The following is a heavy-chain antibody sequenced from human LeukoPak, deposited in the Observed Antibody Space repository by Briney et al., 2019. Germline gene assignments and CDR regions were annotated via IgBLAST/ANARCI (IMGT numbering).Heavy chain of an antibody. CDR1: GGSISSSSYY. CDR3: ARDIFSFGGSYYGGGLDY. Sequence: SETLSLTCTVSGGSISSSSYYWGWIRQPPGKGLEWIGGIYYSGSTYYNPSLKSRVTISVDTSKNQFSLTLSSVTAADTAVYYCARDIFSFGGSYYGGGLDYWGQGTLVTVSS. V-gene: IGHV4-39*07. CDR2: IYYSGST. J-gene: IGHJ4*02. D-gene: IGHD1-26*01.